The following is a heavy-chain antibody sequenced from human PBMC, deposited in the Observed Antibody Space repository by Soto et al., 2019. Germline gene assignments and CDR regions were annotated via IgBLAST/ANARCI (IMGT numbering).Heavy chain of an antibody. CDR1: GFTFTSSA. D-gene: IGHD6-13*01. CDR3: AAARDSSSRYDGWYSKQ. V-gene: IGHV1-58*01. J-gene: IGHJ1*01. Sequence: ASGKGSCKSSGFTFTSSAVQWVRQARGQRLEWIGWIVVGSGNTNYAQKFQDRVSITRDMSTSTAYMELSSLRSEDTAVYYCAAARDSSSRYDGWYSKQWGQGTWCTVSS. CDR2: IVVGSGNT.